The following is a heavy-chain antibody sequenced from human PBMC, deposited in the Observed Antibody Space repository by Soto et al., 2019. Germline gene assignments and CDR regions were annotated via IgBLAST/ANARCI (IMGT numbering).Heavy chain of an antibody. CDR1: GGSISISSYY. CDR2: IYYSGST. V-gene: IGHV4-39*01. D-gene: IGHD2-21*02. J-gene: IGHJ4*02. CDR3: ARHTVVTPGLFDY. Sequence: PSDTLSLTCTVSGGSISISSYYWGWIRQPPGKGLEWIGSIYYSGSTYYNPSLKSRVTISVDTSKNQFSLKLSSVTAADTAVYYCARHTVVTPGLFDYWGQGTLVTAPQ.